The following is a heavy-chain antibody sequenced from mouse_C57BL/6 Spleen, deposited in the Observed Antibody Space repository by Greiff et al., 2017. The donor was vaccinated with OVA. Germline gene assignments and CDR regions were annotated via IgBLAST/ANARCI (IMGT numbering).Heavy chain of an antibody. V-gene: IGHV5-17*01. CDR2: ISSGSSTI. Sequence: EVQLVESGGGLVKPGGSLKLSCAASGFTFSDYGMHWVRQAPEKGLEWVAYISSGSSTIYYADTVKGRFTISRDNAKNTLFLQMTSLRSEDTAMYYCASKGDLYAMDYWGQGTSVTVSS. CDR3: ASKGDLYAMDY. J-gene: IGHJ4*01. CDR1: GFTFSDYG.